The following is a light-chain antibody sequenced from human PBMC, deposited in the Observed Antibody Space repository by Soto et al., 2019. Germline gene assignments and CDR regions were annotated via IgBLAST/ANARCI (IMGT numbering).Light chain of an antibody. V-gene: IGKV1-39*01. CDR3: QQSYSPPIT. Sequence: DIQMTQSPSSLSASVGDRVSITCRASQSIPNYLNWFQQKPGRAPTLLLFGASSLQSGVPSRFSGSGSRTEFTLTISSLQPEDVAYYYWQQSYSPPITFGQGTRLEI. J-gene: IGKJ5*01. CDR1: QSIPNY. CDR2: GAS.